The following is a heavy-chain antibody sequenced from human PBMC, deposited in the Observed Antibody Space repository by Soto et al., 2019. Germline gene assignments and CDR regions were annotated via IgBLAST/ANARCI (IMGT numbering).Heavy chain of an antibody. V-gene: IGHV4-30-4*02. D-gene: IGHD4-17*01. CDR1: GGSLSSGDYY. Sequence: SETLSLTCTVSGGSLSSGDYYRSWIRQPPGKGLEWIGYIYYSGSTYYNPSLKSRVTISVDTSKNQFSLELSSLRSEDTAVYYCERGGQGVTTRKFGYWGQGTLDPVSS. J-gene: IGHJ4*02. CDR2: IYYSGST. CDR3: ERGGQGVTTRKFGY.